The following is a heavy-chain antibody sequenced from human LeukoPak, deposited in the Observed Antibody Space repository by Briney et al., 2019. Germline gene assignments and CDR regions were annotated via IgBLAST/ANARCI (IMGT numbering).Heavy chain of an antibody. CDR2: IYYSGST. Sequence: SQTLSLSCTVSGGSISSGDYYWSWIRQPPGKGLEWIGYIYYSGSTYYNPSLKSRVTISVDTSKNQFSLKLSSVTAADTAVYYCARVSSCYDYYWFDPWGQGTLVTVSS. D-gene: IGHD5-12*01. CDR3: ARVSSCYDYYWFDP. J-gene: IGHJ5*02. V-gene: IGHV4-30-4*01. CDR1: GGSISSGDYY.